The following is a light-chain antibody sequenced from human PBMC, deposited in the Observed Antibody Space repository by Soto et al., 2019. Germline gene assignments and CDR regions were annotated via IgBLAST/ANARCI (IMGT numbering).Light chain of an antibody. J-gene: IGKJ1*01. CDR2: YAS. CDR1: QSISNW. V-gene: IGKV1-5*01. CDR3: QQYNRSPWT. Sequence: DIQMTQSPSTLSASVGDRVTITCRASQSISNWLAWYQQKPGKAPKLLIYYASSLASGVPTRFSGSGSGTAYTLTISSLQPIDFATYYCQQYNRSPWTFGQGTKVEIK.